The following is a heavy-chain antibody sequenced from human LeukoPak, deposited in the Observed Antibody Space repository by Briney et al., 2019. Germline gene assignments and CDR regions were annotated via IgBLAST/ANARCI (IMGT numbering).Heavy chain of an antibody. CDR1: GFSRSDHD. Sequence: GGSLRLSCAASGFSRSDHDMNWVRQAPGKGLEWVGRITNKGRGFTTEYAASVNGRFTISRDESQNSLYLQMKSLKTDDTAVYYCGRAGYAHGLDVWGQGTTVTVSS. J-gene: IGHJ6*02. CDR3: GRAGYAHGLDV. V-gene: IGHV3-72*01. CDR2: ITNKGRGFTT. D-gene: IGHD5-12*01.